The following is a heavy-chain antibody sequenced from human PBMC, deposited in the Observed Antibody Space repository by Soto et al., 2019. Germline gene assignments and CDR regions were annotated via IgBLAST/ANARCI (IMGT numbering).Heavy chain of an antibody. V-gene: IGHV4-61*01. J-gene: IGHJ4*02. D-gene: IGHD3-9*01. CDR1: GGSVSSGTYY. CDR2: IDYSGGT. CDR3: ASRYGPSEFDH. Sequence: PSETLSLTCTVSGGSVSSGTYYWSWIRQPPGKGLEWIGYIDYSGGTKYNPSLSSRVTISVDTSANQFSLRLTSVAAADTAVYYCASRYGPSEFDHWGQGSLVTVSS.